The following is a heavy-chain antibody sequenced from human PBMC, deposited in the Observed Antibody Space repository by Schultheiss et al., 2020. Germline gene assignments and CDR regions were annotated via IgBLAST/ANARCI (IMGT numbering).Heavy chain of an antibody. CDR2: INHSGST. V-gene: IGHV4-34*01. D-gene: IGHD3-9*01. Sequence: ETLCLTCAVYGGSFCGYYWSWIRQLPGKGLEWIGEINHSGSTNYNPSLKSRVTISVDTSKNQFSLKLSSVTAADTAVYYCARDHYDILTGNYNDYWGQGTLVTISS. CDR3: ARDHYDILTGNYNDY. J-gene: IGHJ4*02. CDR1: GGSFCGYY.